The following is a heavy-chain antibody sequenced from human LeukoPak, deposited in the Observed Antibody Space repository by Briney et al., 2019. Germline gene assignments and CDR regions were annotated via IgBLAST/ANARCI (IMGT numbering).Heavy chain of an antibody. J-gene: IGHJ5*02. Sequence: PSETLSLTCAVYGGSFSGYYWSWIRQPPGKGLEWIGYIYHSGSTYYNPSLKSRVTISVDRSKNQFSLKLTSVTAADTPVYYCARQLTQGWFDPWGQGTLVTVSS. D-gene: IGHD2-2*01. CDR2: IYHSGST. CDR3: ARQLTQGWFDP. V-gene: IGHV4-30-2*01. CDR1: GGSFSGYY.